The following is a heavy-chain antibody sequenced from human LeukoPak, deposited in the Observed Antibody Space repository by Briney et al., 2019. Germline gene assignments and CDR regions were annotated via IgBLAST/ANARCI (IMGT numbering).Heavy chain of an antibody. CDR1: GSTFSNDW. CDR3: ARLDSGGFYFVPY. J-gene: IGHJ4*02. CDR2: IHLGNSES. Sequence: LGESLQISFEASGSTFSNDWIGWVRQLPGKGLGWMGIIHLGNSESRYTPSFQGHVTFSVDKSITTAYLQWSSLEASDTAMYYCARLDSGGFYFVPYWGQGTLVTVSS. V-gene: IGHV5-51*01. D-gene: IGHD3-22*01.